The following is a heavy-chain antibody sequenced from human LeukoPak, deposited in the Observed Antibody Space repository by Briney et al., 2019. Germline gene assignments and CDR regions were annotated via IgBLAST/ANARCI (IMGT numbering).Heavy chain of an antibody. CDR2: IYPGDSDT. V-gene: IGHV5-51*01. D-gene: IGHD3-22*01. CDR1: GYSFTSYW. Sequence: PGESLKISCKGSGYSFTSYWIGWARQMPGKGLEWMGIIYPGDSDTRYSPSFQGQVTISADKSSSTAYLQWSSLKASDTAMYYCARHPPTMIVVVTPDAFDIWGQGTMVTVSS. J-gene: IGHJ3*02. CDR3: ARHPPTMIVVVTPDAFDI.